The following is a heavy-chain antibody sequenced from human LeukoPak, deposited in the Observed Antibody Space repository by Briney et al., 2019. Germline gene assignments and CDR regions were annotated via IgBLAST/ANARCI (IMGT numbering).Heavy chain of an antibody. D-gene: IGHD6-13*01. Sequence: PSETLSLTCTVSGGSISRYYWSWVRQSPRKGLEWIGYIYYSGSTTYNPSLKSRVNISLDTSKIQFSLKMSSVTAADTAVYYCARGYGYTVNFDYWGQGTLVTVSS. V-gene: IGHV4-59*08. CDR3: ARGYGYTVNFDY. CDR1: GGSISRYY. CDR2: IYYSGST. J-gene: IGHJ4*02.